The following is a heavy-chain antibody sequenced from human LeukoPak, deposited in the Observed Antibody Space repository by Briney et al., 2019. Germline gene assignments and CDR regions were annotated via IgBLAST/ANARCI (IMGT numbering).Heavy chain of an antibody. D-gene: IGHD5-18*01. V-gene: IGHV3-53*01. J-gene: IGHJ4*02. CDR3: ARDHEYSYGLSFDY. CDR2: IYSGGST. Sequence: GGSLRLSCAASGFTVSSNYMSWVRQAPGKGLEWVSVIYSGGSTYYADSVKGRFTISRDNSKNTLYLQMSSLRAEDTAVYYCARDHEYSYGLSFDYWGQGTLVTVSS. CDR1: GFTVSSNY.